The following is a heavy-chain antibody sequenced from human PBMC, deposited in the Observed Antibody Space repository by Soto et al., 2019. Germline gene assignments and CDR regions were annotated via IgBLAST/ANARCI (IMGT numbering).Heavy chain of an antibody. CDR1: GFTFSSYW. V-gene: IGHV3-7*05. J-gene: IGHJ6*02. CDR3: ARSPSMSYGLDV. Sequence: EVQLVESGGGLVQPGGSLRLSCAASGFTFSSYWMSWVRQAPGKGLEWVANIKQDGSEKYYVDSVKGRFTISRDNAKNSLYLQMNSLRDEDTAGYDCARSPSMSYGLDVWGQGTTVTVSS. D-gene: IGHD6-6*01. CDR2: IKQDGSEK.